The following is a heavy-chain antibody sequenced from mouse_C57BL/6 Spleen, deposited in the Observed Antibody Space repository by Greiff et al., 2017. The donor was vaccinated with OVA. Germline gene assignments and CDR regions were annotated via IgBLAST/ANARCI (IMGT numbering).Heavy chain of an antibody. D-gene: IGHD3-2*02. Sequence: VQLVESGPGLVAPSQSLSITCTVSGFSLTSYAISWVRQPPGKGLEWLGVIWTGGRTNYNSALKSRLSISKDNSKSQVFLKMNSLQTDDTARYYCARMGSSGSYYFDYWGQGTTLTVSS. CDR1: GFSLTSYA. V-gene: IGHV2-9-1*01. CDR2: IWTGGRT. J-gene: IGHJ2*01. CDR3: ARMGSSGSYYFDY.